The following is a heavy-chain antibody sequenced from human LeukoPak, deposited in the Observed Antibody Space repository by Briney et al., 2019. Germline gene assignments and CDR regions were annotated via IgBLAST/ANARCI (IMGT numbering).Heavy chain of an antibody. V-gene: IGHV4-39*01. CDR3: ARRSYGVPFDP. J-gene: IGHJ5*02. Sequence: SETLSLTCTVSGDSISSGDYYWSWVRQPPGTGLEWIGTFSYSGNIYYNPSLKSRVTISVDMSKNQFSLELTSVTAADTAVYYCARRSYGVPFDPWGQGILVTVSS. D-gene: IGHD3-10*01. CDR2: FSYSGNI. CDR1: GDSISSGDYY.